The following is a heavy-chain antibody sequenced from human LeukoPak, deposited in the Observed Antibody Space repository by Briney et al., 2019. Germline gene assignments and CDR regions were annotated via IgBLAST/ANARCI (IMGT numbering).Heavy chain of an antibody. CDR1: GYTFTGYY. V-gene: IGHV1-2*02. CDR2: INPNSGGT. CDR3: ARDPAGIVVVPAAMHPGDAFDY. J-gene: IGHJ4*02. Sequence: ASVKVSCKASGYTFTGYYMHWVRQAPGQGLEWMGWINPNSGGTNYAQKFQGRVTMTRDTSISTAYMELSRLRSDDTAVYYCARDPAGIVVVPAAMHPGDAFDYWGQGTLVTVS. D-gene: IGHD2-2*01.